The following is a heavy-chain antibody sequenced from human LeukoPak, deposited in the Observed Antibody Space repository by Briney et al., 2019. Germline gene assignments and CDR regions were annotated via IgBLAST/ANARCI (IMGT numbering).Heavy chain of an antibody. V-gene: IGHV4-34*01. J-gene: IGHJ4*02. Sequence: SKTLSLTCAVYGGSFSGYYWSWIRQPPGKGLEWIGEINHSGSTNYNPSLKSRVTISVDTSKNQFSLKLSSVTAADTAVYYCARGYYDILTGYYSPFFDYWGQGTLVTVSS. CDR2: INHSGST. D-gene: IGHD3-9*01. CDR1: GGSFSGYY. CDR3: ARGYYDILTGYYSPFFDY.